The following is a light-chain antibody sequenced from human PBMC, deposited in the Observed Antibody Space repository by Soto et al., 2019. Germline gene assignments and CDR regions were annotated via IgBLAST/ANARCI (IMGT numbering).Light chain of an antibody. CDR2: EMS. Sequence: IQMNHSHSSVLSSLGDRITISCRASQRINGFLDWYQQRPGEAPKLLISEMSLLHSGVSSWFSGSGFGTEFTITITIIQTEDHGTYLGQEYGDQFLATSLNFGGGT. CDR3: QEYGDQFLATSLN. V-gene: IGKV1-5*03. J-gene: IGKJ4*01. CDR1: QRINGF.